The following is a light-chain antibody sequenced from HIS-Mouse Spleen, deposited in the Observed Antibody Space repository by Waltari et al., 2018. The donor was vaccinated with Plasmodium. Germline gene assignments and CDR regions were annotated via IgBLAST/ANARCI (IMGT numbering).Light chain of an antibody. J-gene: IGKJ4*01. V-gene: IGKV3-11*01. CDR3: QQRSNWPSLT. Sequence: ELVLTQSPATLSLSPGERATLSCRASQSVSIYLAWYQHKPGHSPRLLIYDASNRATGIPARFSGSGSGTDFTLTISSLEPEDFAVYYCQQRSNWPSLTFGGGTKVEIK. CDR1: QSVSIY. CDR2: DAS.